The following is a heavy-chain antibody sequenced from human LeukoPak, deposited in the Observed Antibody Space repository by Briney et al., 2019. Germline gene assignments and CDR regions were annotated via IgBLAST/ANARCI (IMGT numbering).Heavy chain of an antibody. CDR3: AKAIDYFYFGMDV. Sequence: GRSLRLSCAASGFTFEDYAMQWVRQAPGKGVEGVSGISWNSDKIVYADSVQGRFIISRDNAKNSLYLQMDSLRAEDTALYHCAKAIDYFYFGMDVWGRGTTVTVSS. CDR1: GFTFEDYA. V-gene: IGHV3-9*01. J-gene: IGHJ6*02. CDR2: ISWNSDKI.